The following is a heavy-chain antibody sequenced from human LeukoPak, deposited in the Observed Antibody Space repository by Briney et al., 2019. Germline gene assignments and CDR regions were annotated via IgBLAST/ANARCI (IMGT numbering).Heavy chain of an antibody. V-gene: IGHV3-23*01. CDR1: GFPFSSYG. CDR3: ANNWNLDY. D-gene: IGHD1-1*01. CDR2: IVGDGGST. J-gene: IGHJ4*02. Sequence: GGSLRLSCAASGFPFSSYGMSWVRQAPGKGLEWVSAIVGDGGSTYYADSVKGRLTISRDTSKNTLYLQMNSLRAEDTAVYYCANNWNLDYWGQGTLVTVSS.